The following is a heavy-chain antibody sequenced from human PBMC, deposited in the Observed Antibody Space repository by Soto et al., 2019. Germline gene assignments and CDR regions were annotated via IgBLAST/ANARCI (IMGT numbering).Heavy chain of an antibody. CDR3: AKASYPLGIEGATDFDY. J-gene: IGHJ4*02. CDR1: GFTFDNFA. V-gene: IGHV3-9*01. D-gene: IGHD1-26*01. Sequence: GGSLRLSCKAFGFTFDNFAMHWVRQSPERGLEWVSAISWNGGRTGYADSVKGRFIVSRDNSKSSLYLQMNSLSSEDTALYFCAKASYPLGIEGATDFDYWGQGSWVTVSS. CDR2: ISWNGGRT.